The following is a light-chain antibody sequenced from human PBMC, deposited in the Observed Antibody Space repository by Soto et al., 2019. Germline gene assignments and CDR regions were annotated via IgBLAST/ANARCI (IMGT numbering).Light chain of an antibody. J-gene: IGKJ1*01. CDR3: QQYNSYSWT. Sequence: DIQMPQSPPTLSASAGASVTITCRASESISSWLAWYQQKPGKAPKLLMYKASSLESGVPSRFSGSGSGTEFTLTISSLQPDDFATYYCQQYNSYSWTFGQGTKVDIK. V-gene: IGKV1-5*03. CDR1: ESISSW. CDR2: KAS.